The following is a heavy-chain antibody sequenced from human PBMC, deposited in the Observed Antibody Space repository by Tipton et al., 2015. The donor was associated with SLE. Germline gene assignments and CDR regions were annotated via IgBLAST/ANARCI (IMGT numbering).Heavy chain of an antibody. CDR1: GGSISSSPFC. J-gene: IGHJ2*01. CDR2: LDYSGST. CDR3: ARAATSGAVGWYFDL. V-gene: IGHV4-39*07. D-gene: IGHD2-15*01. Sequence: LRLSCTVSGGSISSSPFCWGWIRQPPGKGLEWIGSLDYSGSTYYNPSLKSRISISVDRSKNQFSLKLSSVTAADTAVYYCARAATSGAVGWYFDLWGRGTLVTVSS.